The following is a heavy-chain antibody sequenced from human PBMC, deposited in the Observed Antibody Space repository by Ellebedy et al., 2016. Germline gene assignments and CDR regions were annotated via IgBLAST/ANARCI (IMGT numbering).Heavy chain of an antibody. CDR2: ISGSGGST. CDR1: GFTFSSYS. Sequence: GGSLRLSXAASGFTFSSYSMNWVRQAPGKGLEWVSAISGSGGSTYYADSVKGRFTISRDNSKNTLYLQMNSLRAEDTAVYYCAKDKRVLAVAGIGPNWGQGTLVTVSS. V-gene: IGHV3-23*01. J-gene: IGHJ4*02. CDR3: AKDKRVLAVAGIGPN. D-gene: IGHD6-19*01.